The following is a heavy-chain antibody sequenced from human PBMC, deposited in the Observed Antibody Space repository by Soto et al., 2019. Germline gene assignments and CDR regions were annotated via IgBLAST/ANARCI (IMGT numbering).Heavy chain of an antibody. CDR1: GFTFSSYA. J-gene: IGHJ4*02. Sequence: EVQLLESGGGLVQPGGSLRLSCAASGFTFSSYAMSWVRQAPGKGLEWVSAISGSGGSTYYADSVKGRFTISRDNSKNTLYLQMHSLRAEATAVYYCIPGGIAAAGKALDYWGQGTLVTVSS. CDR2: ISGSGGST. V-gene: IGHV3-23*01. CDR3: IPGGIAAAGKALDY. D-gene: IGHD6-13*01.